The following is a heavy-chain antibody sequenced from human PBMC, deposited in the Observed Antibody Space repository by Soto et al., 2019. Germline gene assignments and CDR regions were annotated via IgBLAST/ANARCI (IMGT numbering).Heavy chain of an antibody. V-gene: IGHV1-2*04. Sequence: ASVKVSCKASGYTFTGYYMHWVRQAPGQGLEWMGWINPNSGGTNYAQKFQGWVTMNRDTSISTAYMELSKLRSDDTAVYFCATSSSHLYGSGGTYYFDYWGQGTLVTVSS. CDR2: INPNSGGT. D-gene: IGHD2-15*01. CDR1: GYTFTGYY. J-gene: IGHJ4*02. CDR3: ATSSSHLYGSGGTYYFDY.